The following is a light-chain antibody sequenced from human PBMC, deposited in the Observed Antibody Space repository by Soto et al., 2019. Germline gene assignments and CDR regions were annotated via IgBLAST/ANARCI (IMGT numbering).Light chain of an antibody. CDR1: SSDVGDYNY. V-gene: IGLV2-14*01. J-gene: IGLJ1*01. CDR2: QVS. Sequence: QSALTQPASVSGSPGQAITISCTGTSSDVGDYNYVSWYQHHPGKDPKLMIYQVSNRPSGVSNRFSGSKSGNTASLTISGLQAEDEADYFWSSYSSSSTFYVFGAGTKVTVL. CDR3: SSYSSSSTFYV.